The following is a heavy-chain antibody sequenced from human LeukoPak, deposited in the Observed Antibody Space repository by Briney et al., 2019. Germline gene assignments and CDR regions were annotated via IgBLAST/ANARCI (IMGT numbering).Heavy chain of an antibody. D-gene: IGHD1-1*01. Sequence: GGSLRLSCAASGFTFSNHYMDWVRQAPGKGLEWVGRIRMKTNGSTTEFAASVKGRFTISRDDSKNSLYLQMNSLKTEDTAVYYCIRVTQLYYFDSWGQGTLVTVSS. CDR2: IRMKTNGSTT. CDR1: GFTFSNHY. CDR3: IRVTQLYYFDS. J-gene: IGHJ4*02. V-gene: IGHV3-72*01.